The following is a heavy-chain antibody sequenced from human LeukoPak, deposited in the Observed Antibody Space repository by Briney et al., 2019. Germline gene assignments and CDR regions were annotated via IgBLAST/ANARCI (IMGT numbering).Heavy chain of an antibody. CDR1: GYTFSTFA. J-gene: IGHJ4*02. Sequence: ASVAVSCTASGYTFSTFAMNWVRQAPGQGLELMGWINTNTGNPTYAQGFTGRFVFSLDTSVSTAHLQISSLKAEDTAVYYCARDNAGNIDYWGQGTLVTVSS. V-gene: IGHV7-4-1*02. D-gene: IGHD2/OR15-2a*01. CDR3: ARDNAGNIDY. CDR2: INTNTGNP.